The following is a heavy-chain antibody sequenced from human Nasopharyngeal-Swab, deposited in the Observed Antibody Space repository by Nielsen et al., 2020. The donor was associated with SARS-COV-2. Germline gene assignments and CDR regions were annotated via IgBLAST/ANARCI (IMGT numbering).Heavy chain of an antibody. CDR2: IAPSDSYT. J-gene: IGHJ4*02. Sequence: VRQMPGKGLEWMGRIAPSDSYTNYSPSFQGHVTISADKSISTAYLQWSSLKASDTAMYYCARSKTYSSSWDDYWGQGTLVTVSS. D-gene: IGHD6-6*01. CDR3: ARSKTYSSSWDDY. V-gene: IGHV5-10-1*01.